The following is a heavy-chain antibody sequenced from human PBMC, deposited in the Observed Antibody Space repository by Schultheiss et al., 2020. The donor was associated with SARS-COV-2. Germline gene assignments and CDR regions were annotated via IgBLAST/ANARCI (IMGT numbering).Heavy chain of an antibody. V-gene: IGHV3-NL1*01. CDR3: ARGGRYFDWLLLAS. J-gene: IGHJ4*02. D-gene: IGHD3-9*01. CDR1: GFTFSSYS. Sequence: GGSLRLSCAASGFTFSSYSMHWVRQAPGKGLEWVSAISGSGGTTYYADSVKGRFTISRDNSKSTLYLQMNSLRAEDTALYYCARGGRYFDWLLLASWGQGTQVTVAS. CDR2: ISGSGGTT.